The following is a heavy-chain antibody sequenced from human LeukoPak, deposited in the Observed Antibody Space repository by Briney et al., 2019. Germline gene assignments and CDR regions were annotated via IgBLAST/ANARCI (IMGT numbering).Heavy chain of an antibody. CDR1: GFTFSSYW. V-gene: IGHV3-7*03. Sequence: GGSLRLSCAASGFTFSSYWMSWVRQAPGKGLEWVANIKHDGSERYYVDSVKGRFTISRDGAKKSLYLQMNSLRAEDTALYYCARGPGRVAVPATGSFDLWGQGTMVTVS. J-gene: IGHJ3*01. CDR3: ARGPGRVAVPATGSFDL. D-gene: IGHD2-2*01. CDR2: IKHDGSER.